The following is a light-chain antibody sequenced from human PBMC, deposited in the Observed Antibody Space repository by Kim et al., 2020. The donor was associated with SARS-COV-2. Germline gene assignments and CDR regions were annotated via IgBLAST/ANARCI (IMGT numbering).Light chain of an antibody. CDR1: KLGDNY. CDR3: QAWDSGTAV. J-gene: IGLJ3*02. Sequence: SYELTQPPSMSVSPGQTARITCSGNKLGDNYVSWYQQRPGQSPVVVIYQDSNRPSEIPERFSGSNSGNTATLTISGTQAMDEADYFCQAWDSGTAVFGGGTKVTV. CDR2: QDS. V-gene: IGLV3-1*01.